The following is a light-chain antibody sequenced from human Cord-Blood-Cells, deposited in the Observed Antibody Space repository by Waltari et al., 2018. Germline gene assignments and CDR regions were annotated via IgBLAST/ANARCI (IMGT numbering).Light chain of an antibody. Sequence: SALTQPASVSGSPGQSITVSCPGTSSDVGRYTLVSSHQQHPGKAPKLMLYEGSKRPSGIRNRFSGSKSGNTASLTISGRRAEGEAYYYCCSYAGSSTVVFCGWPKHTIL. CDR3: CSYAGSSTVV. CDR1: SSDVGRYTL. CDR2: EGS. V-gene: IGLV2-23*01. J-gene: IGLJ2*01.